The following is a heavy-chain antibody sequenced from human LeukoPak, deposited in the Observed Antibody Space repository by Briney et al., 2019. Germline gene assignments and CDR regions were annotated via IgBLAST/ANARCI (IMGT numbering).Heavy chain of an antibody. D-gene: IGHD3-16*01. V-gene: IGHV4-59*12. J-gene: IGHJ5*02. CDR1: GGSISSYY. CDR3: ARGAYVGWFDP. Sequence: SETLSLTCTVSGGSISSYYWSWIRQPPGKGLEWIGYIYYSGITYYNPSLKSRISISVDMSKNQFSLKLSSVTAADTAFYYCARGAYVGWFDPWGQGTLVTVSS. CDR2: IYYSGIT.